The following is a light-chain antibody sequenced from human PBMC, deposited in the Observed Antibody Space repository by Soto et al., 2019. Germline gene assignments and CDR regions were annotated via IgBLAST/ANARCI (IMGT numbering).Light chain of an antibody. J-gene: IGKJ2*01. V-gene: IGKV3-20*01. CDR1: QSVSSNN. Sequence: EIVLTQSAGTLSLSPGERATLSCRASQSVSSNNLAWYQQKPGQAPRLLIYGASTRATGNPDRFSGSGSGTEFTLTISRLEPVDSAVYYCQQYGSSPYTFGQGTKLEIK. CDR3: QQYGSSPYT. CDR2: GAS.